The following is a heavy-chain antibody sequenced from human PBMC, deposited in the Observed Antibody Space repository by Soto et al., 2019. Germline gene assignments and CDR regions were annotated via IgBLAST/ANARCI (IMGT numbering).Heavy chain of an antibody. CDR2: IDYNGVT. V-gene: IGHV4-39*02. CDR3: ARDWEYYYDSSGYYYYGMDV. CDR1: GGSVSSNDYY. J-gene: IGHJ6*02. D-gene: IGHD3-22*01. Sequence: PSETLSLTCTVSGGSVSSNDYYWGWIRQPPAKGLEWIGNIDYNGVTSYNPSLKTRVTISRDTSKNQFSLRLTSVTAADTAVYYCARDWEYYYDSSGYYYYGMDVWGQGTTVTVSS.